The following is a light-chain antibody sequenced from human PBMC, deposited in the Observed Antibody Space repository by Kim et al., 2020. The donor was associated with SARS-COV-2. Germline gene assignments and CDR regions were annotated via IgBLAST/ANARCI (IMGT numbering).Light chain of an antibody. CDR2: QNM. J-gene: IGLJ1*01. CDR1: NLGDKF. Sequence: VSPGQTATIACSGDNLGDKFVCWYQKRPGQSPILVIYQNMKRPSGIPERFSGSNSGNTATLTISETQTMDEAEYYCQAWDGRNYVFGTGTKVTVL. V-gene: IGLV3-1*01. CDR3: QAWDGRNYV.